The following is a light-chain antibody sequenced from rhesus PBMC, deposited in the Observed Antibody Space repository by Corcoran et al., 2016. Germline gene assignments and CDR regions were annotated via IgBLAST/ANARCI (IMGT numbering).Light chain of an antibody. CDR3: CSYRSGSTDV. J-gene: IGLJ6*01. V-gene: IGLV2-13*03. CDR1: SSDIGGSNR. Sequence: QAAPTQSPSVSGSPGQSLTISCTGTSSDIGGSNRVSWYQQHPGKAPKLMFYEVSKWPSGVADRFSGSKSGNTASLTISGLQAEDEADYYGCSYRSGSTDVFGSGTKLTVL. CDR2: EVS.